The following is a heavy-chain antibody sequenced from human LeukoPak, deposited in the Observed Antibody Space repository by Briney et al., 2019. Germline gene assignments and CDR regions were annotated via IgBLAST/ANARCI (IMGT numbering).Heavy chain of an antibody. V-gene: IGHV3-7*01. Sequence: GGSLRLSCAASGFTFSSYSMNWVRQAPGKGLEWVANIKQDGSEKYYVDSVKGRFTISRDNAKNSLYLQMNSLRAEDTAVYYCARDGVTDYYYDSSGYYYWGQGTLVTVSS. CDR3: ARDGVTDYYYDSSGYYY. D-gene: IGHD3-22*01. CDR1: GFTFSSYS. J-gene: IGHJ4*02. CDR2: IKQDGSEK.